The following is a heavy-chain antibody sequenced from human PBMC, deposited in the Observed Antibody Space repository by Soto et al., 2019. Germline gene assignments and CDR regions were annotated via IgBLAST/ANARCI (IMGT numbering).Heavy chain of an antibody. V-gene: IGHV3-7*01. CDR3: SRSLDS. J-gene: IGHJ4*02. CDR2: INPDGSEK. CDR1: GFTFSNFW. Sequence: GGSLRLSCSASGFTFSNFWMDWVRQAPGKGPEWVANINPDGSEKHYVDSVKGRFTISRDNAKNSLYLQMSSLTAEDSALYYCSRSLDSWGQGTRVTVSS.